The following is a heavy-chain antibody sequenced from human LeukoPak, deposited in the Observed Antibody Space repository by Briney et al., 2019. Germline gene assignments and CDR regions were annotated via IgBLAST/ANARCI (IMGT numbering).Heavy chain of an antibody. CDR1: GYSFTSYW. CDR2: IYPGDSDT. V-gene: IGHV5-51*01. Sequence: GESLKISCKGSGYSFTSYWIGWVRQMPGKGLVWMRIIYPGDSDTRYSPSFQGQVTISADKSISTAYLQWSSLKASDTAMYYCARQESPDYGGNPLDYWGQGTLVTVSS. D-gene: IGHD4-23*01. J-gene: IGHJ4*02. CDR3: ARQESPDYGGNPLDY.